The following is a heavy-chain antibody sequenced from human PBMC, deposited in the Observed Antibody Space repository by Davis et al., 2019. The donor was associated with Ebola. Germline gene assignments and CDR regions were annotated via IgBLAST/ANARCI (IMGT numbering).Heavy chain of an antibody. CDR1: RFTFSSYW. Sequence: GESLKISCVASRFTFSSYWMTWVRQAPGKGLEWVSRISGSGGDPHYADSVKGRFTISRDNSKNTLYLQMNSLRAEDTAVYYCARGGTTVTTPLDYWGQGTLVTVSS. CDR2: ISGSGGDP. D-gene: IGHD4-17*01. V-gene: IGHV3-23*01. CDR3: ARGGTTVTTPLDY. J-gene: IGHJ4*02.